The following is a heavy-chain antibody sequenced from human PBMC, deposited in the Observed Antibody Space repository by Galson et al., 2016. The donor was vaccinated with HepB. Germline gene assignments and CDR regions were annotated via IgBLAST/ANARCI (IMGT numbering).Heavy chain of an antibody. CDR2: IYYSGST. CDR1: GGSISSGDYH. J-gene: IGHJ2*01. Sequence: TLSLTCTVSGGSISSGDYHWSWIRQHPEKGLEWIGHIYYSGSTYHNPSLKSRVILSVDTSKNQFSLKLSSVTAADTALYYCARDSALRQSRVTWGSWYFDLWGRGTLVTVSS. V-gene: IGHV4-31*03. D-gene: IGHD3-16*01. CDR3: ARDSALRQSRVTWGSWYFDL.